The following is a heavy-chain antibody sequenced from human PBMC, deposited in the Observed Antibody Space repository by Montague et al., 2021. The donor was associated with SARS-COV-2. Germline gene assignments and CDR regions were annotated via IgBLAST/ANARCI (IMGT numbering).Heavy chain of an antibody. D-gene: IGHD2-21*01. V-gene: IGHV4-39*01. CDR2: MDDGGNP. CDR3: VRGRRGAGFCFSPGAFDF. Sequence: SETLSLTCTVSGASINIGNYYWAWVRQSPGKPLEWVGSMDDGGNPFYXXXLRSRVTISEDTSKDQFSLSLQSVTATDTAVFYCVRGRRGAGFCFSPGAFDFWGQGTTVTVSS. J-gene: IGHJ3*01. CDR1: GASINIGNYY.